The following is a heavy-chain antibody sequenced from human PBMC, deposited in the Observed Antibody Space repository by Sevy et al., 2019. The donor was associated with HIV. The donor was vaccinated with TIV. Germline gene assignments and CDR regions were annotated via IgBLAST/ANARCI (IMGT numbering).Heavy chain of an antibody. V-gene: IGHV3-64*01. CDR2: ISGNGGNT. CDR3: ARQGGASSYDY. Sequence: GGSLRLSCAASGFTFSSYSLHWVRQAPGKGPEYISAISGNGGNTYYASSVKGRFTISRDNSKNTLWLQMDSLRAEDMAVYYCARQGGASSYDYWGQGTLVTVSS. CDR1: GFTFSSYS. J-gene: IGHJ4*02. D-gene: IGHD2-2*01.